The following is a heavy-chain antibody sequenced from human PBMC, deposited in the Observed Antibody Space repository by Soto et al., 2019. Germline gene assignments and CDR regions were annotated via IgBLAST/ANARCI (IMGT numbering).Heavy chain of an antibody. D-gene: IGHD3-22*01. J-gene: IGHJ5*02. CDR3: ARAPYYDSSGYYRRGYNWFDP. V-gene: IGHV4-59*01. CDR1: GGSISSYY. CDR2: IYYSGST. Sequence: SETLSLTCTVSGGSISSYYWSWIRQPPGKGLEWIGYIYYSGSTNYNPSLKSRVTISVDTSKNQFSLKLSSVTAADTAVYYCARAPYYDSSGYYRRGYNWFDPWGQGTLVTVSS.